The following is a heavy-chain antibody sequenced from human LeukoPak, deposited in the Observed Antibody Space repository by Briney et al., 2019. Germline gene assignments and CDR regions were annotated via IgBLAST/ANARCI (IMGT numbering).Heavy chain of an antibody. CDR1: GFTFGDYA. CDR3: AKDVGVAYYFDY. D-gene: IGHD6-19*01. Sequence: GGSLRLSCAASGFTFGDYAMHWVRQAPGKGLEWVSGISWNSGSIGYADSVKGRFTISRDNAKNSLYLQMNSLRAEDTALYYCAKDVGVAYYFDYWGQGTLVTVSS. CDR2: ISWNSGSI. J-gene: IGHJ4*02. V-gene: IGHV3-9*01.